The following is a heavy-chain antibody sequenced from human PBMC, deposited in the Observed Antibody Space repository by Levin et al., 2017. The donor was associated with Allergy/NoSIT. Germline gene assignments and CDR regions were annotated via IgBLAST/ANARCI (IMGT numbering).Heavy chain of an antibody. Sequence: TGGSLRLSCAASGFTFNSDWMHWVRQAPGKGLVWVSRISADGRVTTYADYVKGRFTISRDNAKNTLYLQMNSLRAEDTAVYYCARVTRAAAGIDSWGQGTLVTVSS. V-gene: IGHV3-74*01. CDR1: GFTFNSDW. D-gene: IGHD6-13*01. CDR2: ISADGRVT. CDR3: ARVTRAAAGIDS. J-gene: IGHJ4*02.